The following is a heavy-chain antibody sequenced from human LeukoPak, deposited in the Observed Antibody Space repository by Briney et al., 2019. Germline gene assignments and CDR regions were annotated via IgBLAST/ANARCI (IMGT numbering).Heavy chain of an antibody. CDR2: INYSGGT. J-gene: IGHJ4*02. CDR3: ARADCSGSSCYSFDY. V-gene: IGHV4-59*01. Sequence: PSETLSLTCTVSGGSIRSYHWTWIRQPPGKGLEWIGYINYSGGTNYNPSLKSRVTISVDTSKNQLSLKLSSVTAADTAVYYCARADCSGSSCYSFDYWAREPWSPSPQ. D-gene: IGHD2-15*01. CDR1: GGSIRSYH.